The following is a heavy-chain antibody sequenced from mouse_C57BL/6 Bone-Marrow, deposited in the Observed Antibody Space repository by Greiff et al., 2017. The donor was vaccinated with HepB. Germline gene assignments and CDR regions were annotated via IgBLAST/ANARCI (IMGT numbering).Heavy chain of an antibody. Sequence: EVQLQESGGGLVQPGGSMKLSCAASGFTFSDAWMDWVRQSPEKGLEWVAEIRNKANNHATYYAESVKGRFTISRDDSKSSVYLQMNSLRAEDTGIYYCTRNSKDWYFDVWGTGTTVTVSS. CDR3: TRNSKDWYFDV. CDR2: IRNKANNHAT. D-gene: IGHD2-5*01. J-gene: IGHJ1*03. CDR1: GFTFSDAW. V-gene: IGHV6-6*01.